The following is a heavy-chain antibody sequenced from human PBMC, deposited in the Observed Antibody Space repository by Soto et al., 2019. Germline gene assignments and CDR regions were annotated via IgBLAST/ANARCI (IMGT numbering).Heavy chain of an antibody. CDR2: ISGSGGST. CDR1: GFTFSSYA. Sequence: GGSLRLSCAASGFTFSSYAMSWVRQAPGKGLEWVSAISGSGGSTYYADSVKGRFTISRDNSKNTLYLQMNSLRAEDTAVYYCARTDYYDSSGYYPPFDYWGQGTLVTVSS. J-gene: IGHJ4*02. V-gene: IGHV3-23*01. CDR3: ARTDYYDSSGYYPPFDY. D-gene: IGHD3-22*01.